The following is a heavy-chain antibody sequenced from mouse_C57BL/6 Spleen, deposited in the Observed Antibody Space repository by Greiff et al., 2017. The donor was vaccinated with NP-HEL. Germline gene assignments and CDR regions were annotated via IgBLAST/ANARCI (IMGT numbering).Heavy chain of an antibody. Sequence: EVQLQQSGPELVKPGASVKISCKASGYTFTDYYMNWVKQSHGKSLEWIGDINPNNGGTSYNQKFKGKATLTVDKSSSTAYMELRSLTSEDSAVYYGAIYYYGSSYYYAMDDWGQGTSVTVSS. CDR3: AIYYYGSSYYYAMDD. V-gene: IGHV1-26*01. CDR2: INPNNGGT. CDR1: GYTFTDYY. J-gene: IGHJ4*01. D-gene: IGHD1-1*01.